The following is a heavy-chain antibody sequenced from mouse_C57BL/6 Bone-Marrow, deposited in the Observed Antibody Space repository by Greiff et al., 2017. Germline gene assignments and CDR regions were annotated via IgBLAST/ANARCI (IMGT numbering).Heavy chain of an antibody. CDR3: AREGLGRYYFDY. Sequence: VQLLQSGADLARPGASVKLSCTASGYTFTSYGISWVRQTTGQGLEWIGEIYPRSGNTYYKEKVKGQATLTADKSTSTAYMELRSLTSEDSAVYFCAREGLGRYYFDYWGQGTTLTVSS. D-gene: IGHD4-1*01. J-gene: IGHJ2*01. V-gene: IGHV1-81*01. CDR2: IYPRSGNT. CDR1: GYTFTSYG.